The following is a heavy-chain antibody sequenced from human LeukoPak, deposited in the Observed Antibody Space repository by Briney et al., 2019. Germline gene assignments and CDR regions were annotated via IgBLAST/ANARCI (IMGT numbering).Heavy chain of an antibody. CDR2: IWYDASNK. V-gene: IGHV3-33*01. Sequence: PGRSLTLSFAASGFTFSSFDMLWVRQAPGKGLEWVAVIWYDASNKHYADSVKGRFTISRDNSKNTLCLQMNSLRDDDTAVYYCVRRVCVSRFNFFDPWGQGTLVTVSS. J-gene: IGHJ5*02. D-gene: IGHD6-13*01. CDR1: GFTFSSFD. CDR3: VRRVCVSRFNFFDP.